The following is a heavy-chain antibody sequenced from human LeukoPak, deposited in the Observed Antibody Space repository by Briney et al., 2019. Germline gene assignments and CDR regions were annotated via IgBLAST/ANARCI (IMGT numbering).Heavy chain of an antibody. CDR2: ISSGGSTT. Sequence: QSGGSLRLSCAASGFTFSTYEMNWVRQAPGRGLEWVSYISSGGSTTYYADSVKGRLTISRGNAKNSLYLQMNNLRGDDTAVYYCARRYCSSTSCTLDYWGQGTQVTVSS. V-gene: IGHV3-48*03. CDR3: ARRYCSSTSCTLDY. D-gene: IGHD2-2*01. J-gene: IGHJ4*02. CDR1: GFTFSTYE.